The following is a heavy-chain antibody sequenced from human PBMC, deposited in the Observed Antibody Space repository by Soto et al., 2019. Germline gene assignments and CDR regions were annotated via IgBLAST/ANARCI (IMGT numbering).Heavy chain of an antibody. J-gene: IGHJ6*02. CDR1: VGSIISSSYY. V-gene: IGHV4-39*01. CDR2: IYYSGST. Sequence: SETLSVSGTVSVGSIISSSYYWGWILQPPGKGLEWIGSIYYSGSTYYNPSLKSRVTISVDTSKNQFSLKLSSVTAADTAVYYCARDNYGDYGMDVWGQGTTVTVSS. D-gene: IGHD4-17*01. CDR3: ARDNYGDYGMDV.